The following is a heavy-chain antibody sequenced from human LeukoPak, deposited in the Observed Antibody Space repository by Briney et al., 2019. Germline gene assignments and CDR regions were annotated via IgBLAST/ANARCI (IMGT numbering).Heavy chain of an antibody. CDR3: ARLAVAGSFDY. V-gene: IGHV4-34*01. D-gene: IGHD6-19*01. J-gene: IGHJ4*02. CDR1: GGSFSGYY. CDR2: INHRGST. Sequence: SETLSLTCAVYGGSFSGYYWSWIRQPPGKGLEWIGEINHRGSTNYNPSLKSRVTISVDTSKNQFSLKLSSVTAADTAVYYCARLAVAGSFDYWGQGTLVTVSS.